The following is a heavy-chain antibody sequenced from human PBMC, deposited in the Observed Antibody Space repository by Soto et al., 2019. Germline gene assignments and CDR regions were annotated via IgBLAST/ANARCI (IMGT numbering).Heavy chain of an antibody. D-gene: IGHD5-18*01. J-gene: IGHJ4*02. CDR2: ISYDGSNK. CDR3: ARGPRGVTEPGGY. V-gene: IGHV3-30-3*01. Sequence: QVQLVESGGGVVQPGRSLRLSCAASGFTFSSYAMHWVRQAPGKGLEGVAVISYDGSNKYYADSVKGRFTISRDNSKNTLYLQLNSLRAEDTAVYYCARGPRGVTEPGGYWGQGTLVTVSS. CDR1: GFTFSSYA.